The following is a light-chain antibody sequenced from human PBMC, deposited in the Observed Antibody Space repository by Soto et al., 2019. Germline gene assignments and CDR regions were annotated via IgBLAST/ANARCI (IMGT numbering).Light chain of an antibody. J-gene: IGLJ1*01. CDR1: SSNIGSNY. CDR3: VAWDDSLRYV. Sequence: QSVLTQPPSASGTPGQRVTISCSGSSSNIGSNYVYWYQQLPGTAPKLLIYRNNQRPSGVPDRFSGSKSGTSASLAISGLRSEDEADYYCVAWDDSLRYVFGTGTKLTVL. CDR2: RNN. V-gene: IGLV1-47*01.